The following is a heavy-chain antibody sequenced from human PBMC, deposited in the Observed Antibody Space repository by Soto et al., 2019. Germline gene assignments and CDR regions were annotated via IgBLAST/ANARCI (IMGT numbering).Heavy chain of an antibody. J-gene: IGHJ6*02. CDR2: VSPPFRTS. Sequence: QVQLVQSGAEVKKPGSSVKVSCKTSGVSFNNNGIGWVRQAPGHGLEWMGGVSPPFRTSNYARKFQGRISITADASTGTVNMELSSLTSEDTAQYYCARVLYYGSGSYSPYGIDVWGQGTPVTVSS. CDR1: GVSFNNNG. CDR3: ARVLYYGSGSYSPYGIDV. D-gene: IGHD3-10*01. V-gene: IGHV1-69*01.